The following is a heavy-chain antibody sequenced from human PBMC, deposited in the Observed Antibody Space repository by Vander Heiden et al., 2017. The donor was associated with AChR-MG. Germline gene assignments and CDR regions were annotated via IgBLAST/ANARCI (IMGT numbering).Heavy chain of an antibody. CDR2: IRSKAYGGTT. Sequence: EVQLVESGGGLVKPGRSLRLSCTASGFTFGAYAMSWFRQAPGKGLEWVGFIRSKAYGGTTEYAASVKGRFTISRDDSKSIAYLQMNSLKTEDTAVYYCTRVDSSSWYVDYYYGMDVWGQGTTVTVSS. J-gene: IGHJ6*02. V-gene: IGHV3-49*05. D-gene: IGHD6-13*01. CDR3: TRVDSSSWYVDYYYGMDV. CDR1: GFTFGAYA.